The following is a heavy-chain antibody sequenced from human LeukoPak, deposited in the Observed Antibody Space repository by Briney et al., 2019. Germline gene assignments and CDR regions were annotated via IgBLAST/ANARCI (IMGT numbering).Heavy chain of an antibody. J-gene: IGHJ4*02. D-gene: IGHD3-3*01. CDR3: ARARYYDFWSGYGFDY. Sequence: SETLSPTCTVSGYSISSGYYWGWIRQPPGKGVEWIGSIYHSGSTYYNPSLKSRVTISVDTSKNQFSLKLSSVTAADTAVYYCARARYYDFWSGYGFDYWGQGTLVTVSS. CDR2: IYHSGST. CDR1: GYSISSGYY. V-gene: IGHV4-38-2*02.